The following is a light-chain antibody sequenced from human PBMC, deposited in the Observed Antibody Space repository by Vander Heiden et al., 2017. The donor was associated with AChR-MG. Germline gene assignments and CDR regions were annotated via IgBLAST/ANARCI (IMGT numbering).Light chain of an antibody. CDR3: QAWDSSTAI. CDR2: QHD. J-gene: IGLJ2*01. V-gene: IGLV3-1*01. CDR1: KLGDKY. Sequence: SSDLSHPPSVPVPPGQTASITCAGDKLGDKYVCWYQQKSGQSPAVVIYQHDKRPSGIPERFSGSNSGNTATLTISGTQAMDEADYYCQAWDSSTAIFGGGTKLTVL.